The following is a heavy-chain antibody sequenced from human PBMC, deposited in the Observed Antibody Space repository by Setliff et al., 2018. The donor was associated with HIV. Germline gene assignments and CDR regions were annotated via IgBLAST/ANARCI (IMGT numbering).Heavy chain of an antibody. J-gene: IGHJ6*02. Sequence: ASVKVSCKASGYTFTSYGISWVRQAPGQGLEWMGWISAYNGNTNYAQKLQGRVTMTTDTSTSTAYMELRSLRSDDTAVYYCARGGGFWYYDSSGYGGRLYYYYGMDVWGQGTTVTVSS. V-gene: IGHV1-18*01. D-gene: IGHD3-22*01. CDR3: ARGGGFWYYDSSGYGGRLYYYYGMDV. CDR1: GYTFTSYG. CDR2: ISAYNGNT.